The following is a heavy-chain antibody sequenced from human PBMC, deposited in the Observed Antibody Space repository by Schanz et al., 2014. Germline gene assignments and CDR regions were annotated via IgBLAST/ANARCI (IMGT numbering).Heavy chain of an antibody. D-gene: IGHD2-15*01. J-gene: IGHJ4*02. CDR1: GFSFSDYY. Sequence: QVQLVESGGGVVQPGRSLRLSCAASGFSFSDYYMSWIRQAPGKGLEWVSSISGDHRNTFYADSVKGRFTISRDNAKNSLLLQMNSLRAEDADVYYGARSRSWYYFDYWGQGTLVTVSS. CDR3: ARSRSWYYFDY. CDR2: ISGDHRNT. V-gene: IGHV3-11*06.